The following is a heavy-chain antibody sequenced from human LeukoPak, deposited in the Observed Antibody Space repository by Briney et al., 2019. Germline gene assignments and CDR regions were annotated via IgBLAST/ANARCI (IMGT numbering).Heavy chain of an antibody. CDR3: ARHGNGSGSSSNYYYYYGMDV. CDR2: IYPGDSDT. J-gene: IGHJ6*02. CDR1: GYSFTSYW. Sequence: GESLKISCKGSGYSFTSYWIGWVRQMPGKGLEWMGIIYPGDSDTRYSPSFQGQVTISADKSISTAYLRWSSLKASDTAMYYCARHGNGSGSSSNYYYYYGMDVWGQGTTVTVSS. V-gene: IGHV5-51*01. D-gene: IGHD3-10*01.